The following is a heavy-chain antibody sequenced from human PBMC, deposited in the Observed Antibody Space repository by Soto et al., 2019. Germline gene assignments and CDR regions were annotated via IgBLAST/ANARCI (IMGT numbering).Heavy chain of an antibody. CDR3: ASFHLGLGELDAVPLYCYCGIDV. J-gene: IGHJ6*02. V-gene: IGHV1-69*13. CDR2: IIPIFGTA. D-gene: IGHD3-16*01. Sequence: SVKVSCKASGGTFSSYAISWVRQAPGQGLEWMGGIIPIFGTANYAQKFQGRVTITADESTSTAYMELSSLRSEDTAVYYCASFHLGLGELDAVPLYCYCGIDVWGQGTTAGASS. CDR1: GGTFSSYA.